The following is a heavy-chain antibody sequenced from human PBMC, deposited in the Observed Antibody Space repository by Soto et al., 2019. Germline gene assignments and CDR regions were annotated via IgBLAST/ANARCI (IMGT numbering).Heavy chain of an antibody. J-gene: IGHJ4*02. CDR1: GYTFITST. V-gene: IGHV1-3*01. D-gene: IGHD6-19*01. CDR3: AREEGFSSSFYSYEV. Sequence: QVQLVQSGAEVKKPGASVKVSCKTSGYTFITSTIHWLRQAPGQRLEWMGWINPGTGNTKFSQTFQGRVTLTRDTSSSTPYLELRSLTSEDTAVFYCAREEGFSSSFYSYEVWGQGTLVTVSS. CDR2: INPGTGNT.